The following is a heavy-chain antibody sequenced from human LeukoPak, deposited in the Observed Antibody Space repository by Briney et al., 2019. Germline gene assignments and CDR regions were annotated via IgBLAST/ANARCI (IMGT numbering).Heavy chain of an antibody. CDR2: MYAGGNT. CDR1: GFTVSTKY. Sequence: GRSLRLSCAASGFTVSTKYMSWVRQAPGRGLEWVSVMYAGGNTYYADSVKGRFTISRDNSKNTLDLQMNTLRPEDTAVYYCVTKREAFDIWGQGTMVTVSS. J-gene: IGHJ3*02. CDR3: VTKREAFDI. V-gene: IGHV3-66*01. D-gene: IGHD1-26*01.